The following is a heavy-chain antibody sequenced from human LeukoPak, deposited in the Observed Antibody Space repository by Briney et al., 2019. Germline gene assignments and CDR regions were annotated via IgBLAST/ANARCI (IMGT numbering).Heavy chain of an antibody. J-gene: IGHJ3*02. D-gene: IGHD7-27*01. V-gene: IGHV4-59*11. CDR3: SRKVALGDAFVI. CDR2: IYYSGST. Sequence: SETLTLTCTVSGSSISSHYWSWIRKPPGKGLEWIAYIYYSGSTNYNPSFKSRVTISADMSNNHFYLQLISLTASDTAMYYCSRKVALGDAFVIWGEGKMVSVSS. CDR1: GSSISSHY.